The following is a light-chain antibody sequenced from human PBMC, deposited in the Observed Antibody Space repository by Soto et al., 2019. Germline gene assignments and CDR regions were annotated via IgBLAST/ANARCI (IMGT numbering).Light chain of an antibody. CDR2: DAS. V-gene: IGKV1-5*01. J-gene: IGKJ1*01. CDR1: QRISNW. CDR3: QQYHTSPLT. Sequence: QMTQSTSSVSASVGDRVTITCRASQRISNWLAWYQQKAGKAPKLLIYDASSLKSGVPSRFSGSGSGTDFTLTISRLEPEDFALYYCQQYHTSPLTFGQGTKVDIK.